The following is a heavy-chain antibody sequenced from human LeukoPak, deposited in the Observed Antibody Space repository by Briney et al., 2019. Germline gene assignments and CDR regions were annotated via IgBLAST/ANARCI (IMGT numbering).Heavy chain of an antibody. D-gene: IGHD4-11*01. CDR1: GFTFDEYA. J-gene: IGHJ4*02. Sequence: GGSLRLSCAASGFTFDEYAMHWVRQAPGKGLEWVSGISWNTGTIDYADSVKGRFTISRDNAKKSLYLQMNSLGAEDTALYYCVKAWQTIDYWGQGTLVTVSS. V-gene: IGHV3-9*01. CDR3: VKAWQTIDY. CDR2: ISWNTGTI.